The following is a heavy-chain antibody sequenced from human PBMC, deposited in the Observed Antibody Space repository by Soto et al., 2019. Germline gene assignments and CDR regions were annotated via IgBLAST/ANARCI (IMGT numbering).Heavy chain of an antibody. V-gene: IGHV4-39*01. J-gene: IGHJ6*02. CDR2: IYYSGST. CDR1: GGSVSSSSHY. CDR3: ARSVVVPAASGTYYYYYGMDV. D-gene: IGHD2-2*01. Sequence: PSETLSLTCTVSGGSVSSSSHYWGWIRQPPGKGLEWIGTIYYSGSTYYNPSLKSRVTISVDTSKNQFSLKLSSVTAADTAVYYCARSVVVPAASGTYYYYYGMDVWGQGTTVTGSS.